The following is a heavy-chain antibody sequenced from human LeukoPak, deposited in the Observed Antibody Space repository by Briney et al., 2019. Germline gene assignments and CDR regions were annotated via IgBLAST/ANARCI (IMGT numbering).Heavy chain of an antibody. V-gene: IGHV3-53*01. Sequence: GGSLRLSCAASGFTDSSNYMSWVREAPGKGLEWVSVIYSGGSTYYADSVKGRFTISRDNAKNTLYLQMNSLRAEDTAVYYCASVFYDILTGYYPRENDALDIWGQGTMVTVSS. CDR1: GFTDSSNY. CDR2: IYSGGST. J-gene: IGHJ3*02. D-gene: IGHD3-9*01. CDR3: ASVFYDILTGYYPRENDALDI.